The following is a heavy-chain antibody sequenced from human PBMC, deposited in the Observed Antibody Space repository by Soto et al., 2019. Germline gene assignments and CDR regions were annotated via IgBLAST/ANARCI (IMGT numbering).Heavy chain of an antibody. CDR3: ARANRYCSSTSCYIKHYYYYGMDV. J-gene: IGHJ6*02. Sequence: PSETLSLTCAVYGGSFSGYYWSWIRQPPGKGLEWIGEINHSGSTNYNPSLKSRVTLSVDTSKNQFSLKLSSVTAADTAVYYCARANRYCSSTSCYIKHYYYYGMDVWGQGTTVTVSS. CDR1: GGSFSGYY. CDR2: INHSGST. D-gene: IGHD2-2*02. V-gene: IGHV4-34*01.